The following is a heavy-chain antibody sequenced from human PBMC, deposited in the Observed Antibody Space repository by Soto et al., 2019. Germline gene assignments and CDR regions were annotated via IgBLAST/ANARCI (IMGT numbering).Heavy chain of an antibody. V-gene: IGHV1-69*13. J-gene: IGHJ5*02. CDR1: GYTFTSYY. CDR2: IIPIFGTA. D-gene: IGHD3-3*01. CDR3: ARANYECS. Sequence: SVKVSCKASGYTFTSYYMHWVRQAPGQGLEWMGGIIPIFGTANYAQKFQGRVTITADESTSTAYMELSSLRSEDTAVYYCARANYECSWGQGTLVTVSS.